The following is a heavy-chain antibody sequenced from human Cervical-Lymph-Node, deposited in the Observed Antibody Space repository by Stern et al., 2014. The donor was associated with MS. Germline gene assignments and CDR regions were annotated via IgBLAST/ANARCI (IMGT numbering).Heavy chain of an antibody. CDR3: ARGGWSDLDY. V-gene: IGHV1-18*01. J-gene: IGHJ4*02. D-gene: IGHD6-19*01. CDR1: GYTFTGYG. Sequence: VQLVQSGAEVKKPGASVKVSCKASGYTFTGYGISWVRQGPGQGLEWMGWISVHNGDTNYAQEIQGRVTMTTGHSTSTAYMEMRSLRSADTAVYYCARGGWSDLDYWGQGTLVTVSS. CDR2: ISVHNGDT.